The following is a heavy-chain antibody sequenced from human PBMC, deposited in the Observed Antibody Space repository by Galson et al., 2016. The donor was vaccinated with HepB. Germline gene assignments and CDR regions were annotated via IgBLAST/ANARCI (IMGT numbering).Heavy chain of an antibody. CDR3: AREQSSSWSPFDY. V-gene: IGHV1-18*01. CDR2: VRVFDGHT. J-gene: IGHJ4*02. CDR1: GYTFATHG. D-gene: IGHD6-13*01. Sequence: SVKVSCKASGYTFATHGISWVRQAPGEGLEWMGWVRVFDGHTDYARKFQDRVSMTTDTSTNTAYMELRSLRYDDTAIYFCAREQSSSWSPFDYWGQGTLVAVSS.